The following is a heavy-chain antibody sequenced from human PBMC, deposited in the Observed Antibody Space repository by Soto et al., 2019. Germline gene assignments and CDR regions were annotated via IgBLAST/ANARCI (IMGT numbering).Heavy chain of an antibody. Sequence: QVQLVQSGAEVKKPGASVKVSCKASGYTFASYGINWVRQAPGQGLEWLGWISPYDGYTHYAQILQGRVSMTTDTSTKTAYMELRSLRSDDTAMYYCARGGYYDSSGARNYYFYGMNVWGQRTTVTVSS. J-gene: IGHJ6*02. CDR3: ARGGYYDSSGARNYYFYGMNV. V-gene: IGHV1-18*01. CDR2: ISPYDGYT. CDR1: GYTFASYG. D-gene: IGHD3-22*01.